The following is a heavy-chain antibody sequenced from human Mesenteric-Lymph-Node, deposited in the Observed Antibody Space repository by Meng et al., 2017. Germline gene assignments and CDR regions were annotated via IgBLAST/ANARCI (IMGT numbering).Heavy chain of an antibody. CDR2: IYWDDDK. CDR1: GFSLTTAGVG. J-gene: IGHJ4*02. D-gene: IGHD1-1*01. CDR3: IHRRTTGTTF. V-gene: IGHV2-5*02. Sequence: QIAVKEAGPTLVKPIQSATLTCTFSGFSLTTAGVGVGWIGLPPGKALEWLALIYWDDDKVYSPSLKSRLTFSKDTSKNQVVLTMTNMDPVDTATYYCIHRRTTGTTFWGQGTLVTVSS.